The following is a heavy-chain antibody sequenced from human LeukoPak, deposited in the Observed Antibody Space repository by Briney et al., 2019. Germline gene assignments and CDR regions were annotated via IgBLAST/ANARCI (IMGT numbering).Heavy chain of an antibody. J-gene: IGHJ4*02. CDR3: ARYRGNYDILTGPIDY. D-gene: IGHD3-9*01. Sequence: ASVKVSCKASGYTFTSYDINWVRQATGQGLEWMGWMNPNSGNTGYAQKLQGRVTMTTDTSTGTAYMELRSLRSDDTAVYYCARYRGNYDILTGPIDYWGQGTLVTVSS. CDR2: MNPNSGNT. V-gene: IGHV1-8*01. CDR1: GYTFTSYD.